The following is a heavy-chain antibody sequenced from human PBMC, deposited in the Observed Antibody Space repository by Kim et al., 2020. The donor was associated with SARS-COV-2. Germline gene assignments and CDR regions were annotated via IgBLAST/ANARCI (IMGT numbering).Heavy chain of an antibody. D-gene: IGHD3-10*01. V-gene: IGHV1-69*13. J-gene: IGHJ6*02. CDR2: IIPIFGTA. CDR3: ARSGRYGSGSSYWDYYYYYGMDV. Sequence: SVKVSCKASGGTFSSYAISWVRQAPGQGLEWMGGIIPIFGTANYAQKFQGRVTITADESTSTAYMELSSLRSEDTAVYYCARSGRYGSGSSYWDYYYYYGMDVWGQGTTVTVSS. CDR1: GGTFSSYA.